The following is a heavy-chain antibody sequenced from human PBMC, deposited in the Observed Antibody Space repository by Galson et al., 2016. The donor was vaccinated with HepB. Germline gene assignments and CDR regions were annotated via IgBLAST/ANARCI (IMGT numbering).Heavy chain of an antibody. Sequence: TLSLTCTVSGGSITGDTYYWSWIRQPAGKGLEWIGRIYTSGRTNYNPSLESRVTLSLDTSRNQFSLTFSSVTAADTAVYYCAREFTYWGQGTLVTVSS. CDR3: AREFTY. V-gene: IGHV4-61*02. CDR1: GGSITGDTYY. J-gene: IGHJ4*02. CDR2: IYTSGRT. D-gene: IGHD3-10*01.